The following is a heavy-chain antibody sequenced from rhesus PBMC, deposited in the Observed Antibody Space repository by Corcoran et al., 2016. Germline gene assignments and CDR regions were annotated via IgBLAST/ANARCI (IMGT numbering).Heavy chain of an antibody. V-gene: IGHV4-122*02. Sequence: QLQLQESGPGLVKPSATLSLTCAVSGYSISSGYGWTWIRQPPGKGLQLIGYISYSGSTSYNPSLKSRVTISRDTSETQFSLKLSSVTAADTAVYYCARDPYGSSYYFDYWGQGVLVTVSS. CDR3: ARDPYGSSYYFDY. D-gene: IGHD4-29*01. CDR2: ISYSGST. CDR1: GYSISSGYG. J-gene: IGHJ4*01.